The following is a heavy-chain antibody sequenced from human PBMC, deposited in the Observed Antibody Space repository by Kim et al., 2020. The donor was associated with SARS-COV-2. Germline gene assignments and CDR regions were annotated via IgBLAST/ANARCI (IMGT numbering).Heavy chain of an antibody. J-gene: IGHJ1*01. CDR3: AREHLAPLSGSYFQH. D-gene: IGHD3-10*01. Sequence: SVKGRFTISRDNSKNTLYLQMNSLRAEDTAVYYCAREHLAPLSGSYFQHWGQGTLVTVSS. V-gene: IGHV3-53*01.